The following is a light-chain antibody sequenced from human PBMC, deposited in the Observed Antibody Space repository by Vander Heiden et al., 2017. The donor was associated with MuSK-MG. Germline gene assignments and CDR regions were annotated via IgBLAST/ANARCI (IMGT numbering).Light chain of an antibody. V-gene: IGKV3-20*01. CDR1: QSVSSNY. CDR2: GAS. CDR3: QQDGSSPRT. J-gene: IGKJ4*01. Sequence: EIVLTQSPDTLSLSPGERATLSCRASQSVSSNYLAWYQQIPGQAPRLLIYGASSRATGIPDRFSGSGSGTDFTFTISRLEPEDFAVYYCQQDGSSPRTFGGGTKVEI.